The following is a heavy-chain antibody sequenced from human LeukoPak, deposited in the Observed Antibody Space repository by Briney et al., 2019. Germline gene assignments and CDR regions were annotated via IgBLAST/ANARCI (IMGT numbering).Heavy chain of an antibody. CDR2: ISSSGSTI. V-gene: IGHV3-11*04. Sequence: GGSLRLSCAASGFTFSDYYMSWIRQAPGKGLEWASYISSSGSTIYYADSVKGRFTISRDNAKNSLYLQMNSLRAEDTAVYYCASVGSDYDYVWGSQTGYWGQGTLVTVSS. CDR3: ASVGSDYDYVWGSQTGY. D-gene: IGHD3-16*01. J-gene: IGHJ4*02. CDR1: GFTFSDYY.